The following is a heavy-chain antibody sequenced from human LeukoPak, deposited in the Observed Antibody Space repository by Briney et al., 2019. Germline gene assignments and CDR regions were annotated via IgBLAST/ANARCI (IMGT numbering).Heavy chain of an antibody. V-gene: IGHV1-2*04. D-gene: IGHD2-8*01. J-gene: IGHJ6*02. CDR2: INPNSGGT. CDR1: GYTFTCYY. Sequence: ASVKVSCKASGYTFTCYYMHWVRQAPGQGLEWMGWINPNSGGTNYAQKFQGWVTMTRDTSISTAYMELSRLRSDDTAVYYCAREMGQNYYYYGMDVWGQGTTVTVSS. CDR3: AREMGQNYYYYGMDV.